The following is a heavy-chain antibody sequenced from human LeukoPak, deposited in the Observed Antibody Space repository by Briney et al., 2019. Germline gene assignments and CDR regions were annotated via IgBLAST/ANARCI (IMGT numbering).Heavy chain of an antibody. D-gene: IGHD1-1*01. CDR3: ARGTTGGRGAFDI. CDR2: ISGGGDST. J-gene: IGHJ3*02. CDR1: GFTFTSYA. V-gene: IGHV3-23*01. Sequence: GGSLRLSCAASGFTFTSYAMSWVRQAPGKGLEWVSAISGGGDSTYYADSVKGRLTISRDNANNSLYLQMNSLRAEDTAVYYCARGTTGGRGAFDIWGQGTMVTVSS.